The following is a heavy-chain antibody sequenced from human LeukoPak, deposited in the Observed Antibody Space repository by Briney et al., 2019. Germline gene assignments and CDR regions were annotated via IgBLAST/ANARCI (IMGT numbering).Heavy chain of an antibody. J-gene: IGHJ4*02. Sequence: GGSLRLSCAASGFTFSSYAMHWVRQAPGKGLEWVAVISYDGSNKYYADSVKGRFTISRDNSKNTLYLQMNSLRAEDTAVYYCAKVGAGAFDHWGQGTLVTVSS. V-gene: IGHV3-30-3*01. CDR3: AKVGAGAFDH. D-gene: IGHD1-26*01. CDR1: GFTFSSYA. CDR2: ISYDGSNK.